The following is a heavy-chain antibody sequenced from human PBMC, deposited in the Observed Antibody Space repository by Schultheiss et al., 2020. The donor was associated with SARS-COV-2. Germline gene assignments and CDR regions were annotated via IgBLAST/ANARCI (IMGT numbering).Heavy chain of an antibody. CDR1: GFSLSTSGMC. D-gene: IGHD2-21*02. CDR3: ARLYCGGDCYHDY. CDR2: IYYSGTI. Sequence: SGPTLVKPTQTLTLTCTFSGFSLSTSGMCVSWIRQPPGKGLEWIGSIYYSGTIYYNPSLKSRVTISVDTSKNQFSLRLRSVTAADTAVYYCARLYCGGDCYHDYWGQGTLVTVSS. J-gene: IGHJ4*02. V-gene: IGHV4-31*03.